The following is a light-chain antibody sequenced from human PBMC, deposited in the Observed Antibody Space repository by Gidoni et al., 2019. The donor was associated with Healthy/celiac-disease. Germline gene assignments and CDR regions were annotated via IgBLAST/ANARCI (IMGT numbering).Light chain of an antibody. CDR1: QSLLHSNGYNY. J-gene: IGKJ3*01. Sequence: IVLTQFPLSLPVTPVEPASIPCRSSQSLLHSNGYNYLDWYLQKPGQSQQLLIYLGSNRASGVPDRFSGSGSGTDFTLKISKVEAEDVGVYYCMQALQTPRTFGPGTKVDIK. V-gene: IGKV2-28*01. CDR3: MQALQTPRT. CDR2: LGS.